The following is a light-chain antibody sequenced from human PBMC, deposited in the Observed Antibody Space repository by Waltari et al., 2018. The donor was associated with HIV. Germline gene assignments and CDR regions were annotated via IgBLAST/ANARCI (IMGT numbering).Light chain of an antibody. CDR3: QQYHNWPRT. CDR2: GAS. CDR1: QSVSSK. Sequence: EIVMTQSPATLSVSPGEKVTLSCRASQSVSSKVAWYQMNPGQSPGLLIYGASTRAAGIPVRFSGSGAGSEFTLSISSLQSEDFAVYYCQQYHNWPRTFGQGTKVEI. V-gene: IGKV3-15*01. J-gene: IGKJ1*01.